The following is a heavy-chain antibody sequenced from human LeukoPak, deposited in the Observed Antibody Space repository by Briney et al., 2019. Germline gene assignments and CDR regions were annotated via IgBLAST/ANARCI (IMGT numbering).Heavy chain of an antibody. CDR1: GFTFSSYE. CDR3: AREGSVSTYYYYYYMDV. Sequence: GGSLRLSCAASGFTFSSYEMNWVRQAPGKGLEWVSYISSSGSTIYYADSVKGRFTISRDNAKNSLYLQMNSLRAEDTAVYYCAREGSVSTYYYYYYMDVWGKGTTVTISS. D-gene: IGHD3-10*01. J-gene: IGHJ6*03. V-gene: IGHV3-48*03. CDR2: ISSSGSTI.